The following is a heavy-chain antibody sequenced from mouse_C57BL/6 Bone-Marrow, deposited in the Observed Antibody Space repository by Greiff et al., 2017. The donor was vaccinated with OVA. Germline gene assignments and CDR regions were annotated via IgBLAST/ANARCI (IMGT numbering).Heavy chain of an antibody. CDR1: GFNIKDYY. CDR3: ARDDDDVYYFDD. D-gene: IGHD2-4*01. CDR2: IDPEDGGT. Sequence: VQLQQSGAELVKPGASVKLSCTASGFNIKDYYMHWVKQTTEQGLEWIGRIDPEDGGTTYAPKFQGKATLTADKSSNTAYLQLRSLTSEDTAVYYCARDDDDVYYFDDWGKATTLSVAS. J-gene: IGHJ2*01. V-gene: IGHV14-2*01.